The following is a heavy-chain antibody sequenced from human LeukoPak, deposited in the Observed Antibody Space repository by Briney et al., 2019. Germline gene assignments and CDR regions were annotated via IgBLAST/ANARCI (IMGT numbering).Heavy chain of an antibody. CDR3: ARVQAPGYCTNGVCFYWYFDL. CDR2: IYHSGST. J-gene: IGHJ2*01. V-gene: IGHV4-38-2*01. D-gene: IGHD2-8*01. Sequence: PSETLSLTCAVSGYSISSGYYWGWIRQPPGKGLEWIGSIYHSGSTYYNPSLKSRVTISVDTSKNQFPLKLSSVTAADTAVYYCARVQAPGYCTNGVCFYWYFDLWGRGTLVTVSS. CDR1: GYSISSGYY.